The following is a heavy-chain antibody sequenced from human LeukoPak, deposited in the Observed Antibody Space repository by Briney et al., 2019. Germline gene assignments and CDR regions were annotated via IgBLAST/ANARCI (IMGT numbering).Heavy chain of an antibody. CDR2: ISSSRSTI. J-gene: IGHJ4*02. D-gene: IGHD2-8*01. V-gene: IGHV3-48*01. Sequence: PGGSLRLSCAASGFSFSSYSMNWVRQAPGKGLEWVSYISSSRSTIYYADSVKGRFTISRDNAKNSLYLQMNSLRAEDTAVYYCARDTGMLVGNFDYWGQGTLVTVSS. CDR1: GFSFSSYS. CDR3: ARDTGMLVGNFDY.